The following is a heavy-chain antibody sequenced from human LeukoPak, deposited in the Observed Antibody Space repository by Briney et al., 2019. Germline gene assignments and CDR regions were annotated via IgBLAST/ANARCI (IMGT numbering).Heavy chain of an antibody. CDR2: ISGSGGST. D-gene: IGHD1-26*01. Sequence: GGSLRLSCAASGFTFSSYAMSWVRQAPGKGLEWVSAISGSGGSTYYADSVKGRFTISRDNSKNTLYLQMNSLRAEDTAVYYCAKETSVYGVGAAGDDYWGQGTLVTVSS. CDR1: GFTFSSYA. CDR3: AKETSVYGVGAAGDDY. J-gene: IGHJ4*02. V-gene: IGHV3-23*01.